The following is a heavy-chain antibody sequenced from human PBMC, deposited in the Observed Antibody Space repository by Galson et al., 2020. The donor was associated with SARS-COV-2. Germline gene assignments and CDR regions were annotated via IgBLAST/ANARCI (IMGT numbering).Heavy chain of an antibody. CDR2: IYYSGST. D-gene: IGHD3-22*01. Sequence: SETLSLTCTVSGGSISSGVYYWSWIRQHPGKGLEWIGYIYYSGSTYYNPSLKSRVTISVDTSKNQFSLKLSSVTAADTAVYYCARGKGPKWLSNGLDAFDIWGQGTMVTVSS. CDR1: GGSISSGVYY. CDR3: ARGKGPKWLSNGLDAFDI. J-gene: IGHJ3*02. V-gene: IGHV4-31*03.